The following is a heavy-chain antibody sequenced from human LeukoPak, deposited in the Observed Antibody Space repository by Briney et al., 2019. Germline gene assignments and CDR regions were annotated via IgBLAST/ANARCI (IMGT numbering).Heavy chain of an antibody. V-gene: IGHV4-39*01. CDR1: GGSISSRSYY. Sequence: SETLSLTCTVSGGSISSRSYYWAWTRQPPGKGLEWIGSVNHSGKTYYNSSLKSRVTISVDTSKNQFSLKLSSVTAADTAVYYCARLEIAVTGNTFDYWGQGTLVTVSS. CDR2: VNHSGKT. J-gene: IGHJ4*02. CDR3: ARLEIAVTGNTFDY. D-gene: IGHD6-19*01.